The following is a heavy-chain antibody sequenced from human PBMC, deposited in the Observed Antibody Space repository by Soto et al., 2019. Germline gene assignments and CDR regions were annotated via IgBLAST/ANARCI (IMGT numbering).Heavy chain of an antibody. CDR3: ARHVPAAGYYYGMDV. CDR1: GGTFSSYA. CDR2: IISIFGTA. J-gene: IGHJ6*02. V-gene: IGHV1-69*12. Sequence: QVQLVQSGAEVKKPGSSVKVSCKASGGTFSSYAISWVRQAPGQGLEWMGGIISIFGTANYAQKFQGRVTITADESTSTAYMALGSLRYEDTAVYYCARHVPAAGYYYGMDVWGQGTTVTVSS. D-gene: IGHD2-2*01.